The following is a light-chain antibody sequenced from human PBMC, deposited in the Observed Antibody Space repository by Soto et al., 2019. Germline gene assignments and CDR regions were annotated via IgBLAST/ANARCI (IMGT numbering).Light chain of an antibody. CDR3: QKYDHATLT. V-gene: IGKV1-27*01. Sequence: IQMTQSPSSLSGSVGDRVTISXRASPCMGKYLDWYQQRQGKLPKIXXDAXSTLQSGGPSRLSGSGSGPDFTLTISSLQPEDVANYYCQKYDHATLTFGGGTKVEIK. CDR1: PCMGKY. CDR2: AXS. J-gene: IGKJ4*02.